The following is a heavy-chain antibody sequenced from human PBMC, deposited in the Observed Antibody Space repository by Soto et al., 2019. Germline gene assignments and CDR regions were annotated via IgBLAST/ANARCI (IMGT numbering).Heavy chain of an antibody. J-gene: IGHJ5*02. V-gene: IGHV1-46*01. D-gene: IGHD6-13*01. Sequence: KVSCKASGYTFTSNYVHWVRRAPGQGLEWMGIINPSGGSTNYAQKFQGRVTVTRDTSTSTVYMELSSLRSEDTAVYYCARDHSIAAAGAWWLDPWGQGTLVTVSS. CDR3: ARDHSIAAAGAWWLDP. CDR1: GYTFTSNY. CDR2: INPSGGST.